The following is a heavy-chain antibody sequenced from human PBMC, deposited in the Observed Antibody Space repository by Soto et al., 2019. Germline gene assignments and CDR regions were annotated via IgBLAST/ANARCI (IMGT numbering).Heavy chain of an antibody. CDR1: GFDFNNYE. V-gene: IGHV3-48*02. CDR3: AKEDILGTRSFDY. CDR2: ISSNSATI. D-gene: IGHD1-26*01. J-gene: IGHJ4*02. Sequence: HPGGSQRLSCVDYGFDFNNYEMTRVRQAPGKGMEWVSYISSNSATIYDTDSGRGRFTISRDNAKNSLYLQINSLRDECTAVYYCAKEDILGTRSFDYWGQGTLVNVSS.